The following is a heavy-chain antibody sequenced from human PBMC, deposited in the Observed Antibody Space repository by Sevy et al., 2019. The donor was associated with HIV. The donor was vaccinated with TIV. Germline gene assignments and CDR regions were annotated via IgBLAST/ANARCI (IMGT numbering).Heavy chain of an antibody. D-gene: IGHD1-26*01. J-gene: IGHJ4*02. V-gene: IGHV4-59*01. CDR3: ARDSRYSGTYYPFAY. CDR2: IYHNSGSS. Sequence: SETLSLTCTVSGGSISDYYWSWIRQPPGRGLEWIGYIYHNSGSSNYNPSLKSRVTISVDTSRNQFSLKLTSMTAADTAVYYCARDSRYSGTYYPFAYWGQGALVTVSS. CDR1: GGSISDYY.